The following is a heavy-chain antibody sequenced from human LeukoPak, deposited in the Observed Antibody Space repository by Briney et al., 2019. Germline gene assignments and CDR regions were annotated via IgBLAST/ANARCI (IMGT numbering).Heavy chain of an antibody. CDR3: VKDSSFWTFDY. V-gene: IGHV3-72*01. J-gene: IGHJ4*02. CDR1: GFTFSDHY. CDR2: AKNKADSYTI. D-gene: IGHD6-6*01. Sequence: GGSLRLSCAASGFTFSDHYMDWVRQATGKGLEAGGRAKNKADSYTIEYAASVRGRFTISRDDSKNSLYLQMNSLKTEDTAVYYCVKDSSFWTFDYWGQGTLVTVSS.